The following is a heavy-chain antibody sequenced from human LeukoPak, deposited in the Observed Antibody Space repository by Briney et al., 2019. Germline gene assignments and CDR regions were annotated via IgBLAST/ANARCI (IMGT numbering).Heavy chain of an antibody. Sequence: PGGSLRLSCAASGFTFSSYEMNWVRQAPGKGLEWVSHILSTGTTYYADSVRGRFTISRDNSKNTLYLLMTSLRAEDTAVYYCATVKYDYGDPVGWFDPWGQGTLVTVSS. V-gene: IGHV3-23*01. CDR1: GFTFSSYE. J-gene: IGHJ5*02. D-gene: IGHD4-17*01. CDR3: ATVKYDYGDPVGWFDP. CDR2: ILSTGTT.